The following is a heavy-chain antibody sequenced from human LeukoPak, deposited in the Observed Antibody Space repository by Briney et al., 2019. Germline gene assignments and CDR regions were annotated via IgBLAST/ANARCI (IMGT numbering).Heavy chain of an antibody. CDR2: INPSGGST. CDR1: GYTFTSYY. V-gene: IGHV1-46*01. Sequence: GASVKVSCKASGYTFTSYYMHWVRQAPGQGLEWMGIINPSGGSTSYAQKFQGRVTMTRDMSTSTVYMELSSLRSEDTAVYYCAIGGYSYGPDDYWGQGTLVTVSS. J-gene: IGHJ4*02. D-gene: IGHD5-18*01. CDR3: AIGGYSYGPDDY.